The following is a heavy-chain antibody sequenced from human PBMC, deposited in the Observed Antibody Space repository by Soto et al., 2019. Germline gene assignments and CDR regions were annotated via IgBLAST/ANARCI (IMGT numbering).Heavy chain of an antibody. J-gene: IGHJ4*02. V-gene: IGHV3-48*02. CDR3: ARDRVYGIVGADYFDY. D-gene: IGHD1-26*01. CDR2: ITNINIRM. CDR1: GFNFNDYH. Sequence: GGSLRLSCEVSGFNFNDYHMSWIRQAPGKGLEWVSHITNINIRMYYADSVKGRFTISRDNAKNSLYLQMNSLRDEDTAVYYCARDRVYGIVGADYFDYWGQGTLVTVSS.